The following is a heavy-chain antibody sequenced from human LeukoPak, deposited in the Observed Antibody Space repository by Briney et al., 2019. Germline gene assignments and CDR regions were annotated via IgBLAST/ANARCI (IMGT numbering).Heavy chain of an antibody. V-gene: IGHV3-30*18. CDR3: AKQCGGSDWFDAFDI. CDR1: GFTLSYYG. Sequence: PGRSLRLSCAASGFTLSYYGLHWVRQGPGKGLEWVAVISYDGSNKYYADSVKGRFTISRDNSKNTLYLQMNSLRAEDTAVYYCAKQCGGSDWFDAFDIWGQGTMVTVSS. J-gene: IGHJ3*02. D-gene: IGHD2-15*01. CDR2: ISYDGSNK.